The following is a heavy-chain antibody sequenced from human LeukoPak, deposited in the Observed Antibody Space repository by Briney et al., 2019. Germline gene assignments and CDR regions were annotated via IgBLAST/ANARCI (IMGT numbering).Heavy chain of an antibody. J-gene: IGHJ4*02. V-gene: IGHV3-74*03. CDR3: ARGGYGSIDY. CDR1: GFTFSSLR. Sequence: GGSLRLSCAASGFTFSSLRMHWVRQPPGKGLVWVSYINSDGSSTMYADSVKGRFTSSRDNAKNTVYLQMNSLRAEDTAVYYCARGGYGSIDYWGQGTLVTVSS. CDR2: INSDGSST. D-gene: IGHD4-17*01.